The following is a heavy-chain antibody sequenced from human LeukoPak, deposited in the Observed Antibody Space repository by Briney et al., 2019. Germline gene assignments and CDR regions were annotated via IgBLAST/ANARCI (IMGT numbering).Heavy chain of an antibody. J-gene: IGHJ4*02. Sequence: ASVKVSCKTSGDTFSSYGISWVRQAPGQGLEWMGRIIPIVGSTNYAEKLQGRVTITADKSTSTVYMELSSLRSEDTAVYYCARHYGGLDDYWGQGTLIIVSS. CDR3: ARHYGGLDDY. CDR1: GDTFSSYG. V-gene: IGHV1-69*04. CDR2: IIPIVGST. D-gene: IGHD4-23*01.